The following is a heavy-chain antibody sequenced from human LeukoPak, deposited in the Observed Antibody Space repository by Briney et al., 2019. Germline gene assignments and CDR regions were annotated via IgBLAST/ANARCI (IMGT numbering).Heavy chain of an antibody. CDR1: GGSISSGDYY. D-gene: IGHD5-24*01. V-gene: IGHV4-30-4*01. CDR3: AREPDGYYYGMDV. CDR2: IYYSGST. Sequence: PSQTLSLTCTVSGGSISSGDYYWSWIRQPPGKGLEWIGYIYYSGSTYYNLSLKSRVTISVDTSKNQFSLKLSSVTAADTAVYYCAREPDGYYYGMDVWGQGTTVTVSS. J-gene: IGHJ6*02.